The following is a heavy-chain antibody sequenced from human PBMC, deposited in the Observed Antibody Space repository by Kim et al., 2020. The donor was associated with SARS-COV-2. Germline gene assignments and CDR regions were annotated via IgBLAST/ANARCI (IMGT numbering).Heavy chain of an antibody. J-gene: IGHJ6*02. D-gene: IGHD2-21*02. V-gene: IGHV3-30-3*01. CDR1: GFTFSSYA. CDR3: ARGTGVVTAIRYYYYGMDV. Sequence: GGSLRLSCAASGFTFSSYAMHWVRQAPGKGLEWVAVISYDGSNKYYADSVKGRFTISRDNSKNTLYLQMNSLRAEDTAVYYCARGTGVVTAIRYYYYGMDVWGQGTTVTVSS. CDR2: ISYDGSNK.